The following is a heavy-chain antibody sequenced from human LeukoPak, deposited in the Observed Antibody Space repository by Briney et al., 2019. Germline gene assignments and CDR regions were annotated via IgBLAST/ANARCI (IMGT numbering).Heavy chain of an antibody. J-gene: IGHJ4*02. D-gene: IGHD2-2*01. V-gene: IGHV3-23*01. CDR3: AKESDESRYCSSTNCYPFDY. Sequence: GGSLRLSCAASGFTFSSYAVSWVRQAPGKGLEWVSAISGSDDSTYYTDSVKGRFTISRDNSKNTLYLQMNSLRAEDTAVYYCAKESDESRYCSSTNCYPFDYWGQGTLVAVSS. CDR2: ISGSDDST. CDR1: GFTFSSYA.